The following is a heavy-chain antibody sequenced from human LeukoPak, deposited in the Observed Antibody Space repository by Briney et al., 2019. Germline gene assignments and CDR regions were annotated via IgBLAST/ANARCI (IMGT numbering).Heavy chain of an antibody. CDR1: GFTFDDYT. D-gene: IGHD2-21*02. CDR3: AKGAYCGGDCYSGNFDY. V-gene: IGHV3-43*01. Sequence: PGGSLRLSCTASGFTFDDYTMHWVRQPPGRGLEWASLISRDGGSTSYADSVKGRFTISRDNSKNSLYLQMDSLRPEDTALYYCAKGAYCGGDCYSGNFDYWGQGTLVAVSS. J-gene: IGHJ4*02. CDR2: ISRDGGST.